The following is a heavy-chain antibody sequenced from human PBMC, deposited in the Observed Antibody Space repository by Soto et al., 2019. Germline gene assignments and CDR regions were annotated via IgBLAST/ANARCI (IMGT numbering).Heavy chain of an antibody. CDR3: ARLYYDIWTGPLVGFDY. CDR1: GGSISSGGYY. D-gene: IGHD3-9*01. J-gene: IGHJ4*02. Sequence: KTSETLSLTCTVSGGSISSGGYYWSWIRQHPGKGLEWIGYIYYSGSTYYNPSLKSRVTISVDTSKNQFSLKLSSVTAADTAVYDCARLYYDIWTGPLVGFDYWGQGTLVTV. CDR2: IYYSGST. V-gene: IGHV4-31*02.